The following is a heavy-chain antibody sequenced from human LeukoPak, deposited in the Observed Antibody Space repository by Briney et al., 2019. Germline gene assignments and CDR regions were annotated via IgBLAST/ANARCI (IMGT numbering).Heavy chain of an antibody. CDR2: ISGSGGSA. CDR3: AKGDTAMIRRYYFDT. CDR1: GFTFNKYV. D-gene: IGHD5-18*01. V-gene: IGHV3-23*01. Sequence: GGSLRLSCAASGFTFNKYVVSWVRQAPGKGLEWVSVISGSGGSAYYADSVKGRFTISRDSSTDTLYPQMNSLGAEDTAVYYCAKGDTAMIRRYYFDTWGQGTLVTVSS. J-gene: IGHJ4*02.